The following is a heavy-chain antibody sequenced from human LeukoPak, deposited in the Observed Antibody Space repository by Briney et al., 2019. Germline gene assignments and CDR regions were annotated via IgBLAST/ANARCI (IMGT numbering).Heavy chain of an antibody. CDR1: GYTFSDSF. J-gene: IGHJ4*02. CDR2: INPVSGDT. CDR3: ARDLQWGSGYDLDY. V-gene: IGHV1-2*02. D-gene: IGHD5-12*01. Sequence: ASVKVSCKASGYTFSDSFMHWVRQAPGQGPEWMGWINPVSGDTNFAQRFQGRVTLTRDTSISTAYMELSTLRADDTAVYYCARDLQWGSGYDLDYWGEGTLVIVSS.